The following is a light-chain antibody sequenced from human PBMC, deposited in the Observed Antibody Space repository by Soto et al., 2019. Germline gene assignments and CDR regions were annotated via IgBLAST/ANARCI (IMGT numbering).Light chain of an antibody. J-gene: IGKJ1*01. Sequence: ASRMTQSPSSFSSSTGDRVTITCRASQGISSYLAWYQQKPGKAPKLLIYDASSLESGVPSRFSGSGSGTEFTLTISSLQPDDFATYYCQQYNSYWTFGQGTKVDI. CDR3: QQYNSYWT. V-gene: IGKV1-8*01. CDR1: QGISSY. CDR2: DAS.